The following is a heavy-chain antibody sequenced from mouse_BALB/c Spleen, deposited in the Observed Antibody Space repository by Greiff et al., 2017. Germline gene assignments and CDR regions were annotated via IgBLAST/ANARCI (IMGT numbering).Heavy chain of an antibody. CDR3: ARSDSYAAMDY. CDR2: ILPGSGST. J-gene: IGHJ4*01. CDR1: GYTFSSYW. D-gene: IGHD2-12*01. V-gene: IGHV1-9*01. Sequence: QVQLQQSGAELMKPGASVKISCKATGYTFSSYWIEWVKQRPGHGLEWIGEILPGSGSTNYNEKFKGKATFTADTSSNTAYMQLSSLTSEDSAVYYCARSDSYAAMDYWGQGTSVTVSS.